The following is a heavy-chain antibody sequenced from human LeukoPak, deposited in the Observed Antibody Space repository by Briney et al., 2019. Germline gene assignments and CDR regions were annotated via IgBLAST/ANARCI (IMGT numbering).Heavy chain of an antibody. V-gene: IGHV4-4*07. CDR1: GGSTNSYY. CDR3: ARVKASSTSWTFDQ. Sequence: SETLSLTCSVSGGSTNSYYWSWTRQSGGKGLEWIGRIYSSGSTVYNPSLNSRLTMSIDTSKYQFSLTLKSVTATDTAVYYCARVKASSTSWTFDQWGQGALVTVSS. CDR2: IYSSGST. J-gene: IGHJ4*02. D-gene: IGHD2-2*01.